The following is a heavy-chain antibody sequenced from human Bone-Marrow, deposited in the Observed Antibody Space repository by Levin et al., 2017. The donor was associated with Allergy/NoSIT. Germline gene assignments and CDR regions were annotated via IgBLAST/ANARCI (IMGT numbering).Heavy chain of an antibody. Sequence: SGGSLRLSCAASGFIFSNYAMHWFRQAPGKGLEWVAVISYDDSREYSDSVKGRFTIARDNSKNTLYLQMNSLRNEDTAFYYCAREVDYYDSTGYFTDWGQGTLVTVSS. V-gene: IGHV3-30*04. CDR2: ISYDDSRE. CDR3: AREVDYYDSTGYFTD. D-gene: IGHD3-22*01. CDR1: GFIFSNYA. J-gene: IGHJ4*02.